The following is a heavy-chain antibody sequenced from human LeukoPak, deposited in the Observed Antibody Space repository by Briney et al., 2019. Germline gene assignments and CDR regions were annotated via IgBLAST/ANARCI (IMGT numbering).Heavy chain of an antibody. CDR1: GYTFTGYY. J-gene: IGHJ5*02. D-gene: IGHD2-15*01. Sequence: ASVKVSCKASGYTFTGYYMHWVRQAPGQGLEWMGRINPNSGGTNYAQKFQGRVTMTRDTSISTAYMELSRLRSDDTAVYYCARVLVAATRLSSGFDPWGQGTLVTVSS. CDR2: INPNSGGT. V-gene: IGHV1-2*06. CDR3: ARVLVAATRLSSGFDP.